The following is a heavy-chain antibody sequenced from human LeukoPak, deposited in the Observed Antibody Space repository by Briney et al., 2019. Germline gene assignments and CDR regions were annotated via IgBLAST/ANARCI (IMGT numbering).Heavy chain of an antibody. J-gene: IGHJ4*02. CDR3: ARDRYSTIFGG. V-gene: IGHV3-66*02. D-gene: IGHD3-3*01. Sequence: GGSLRLSCAAFGFTVSADYMSWVRQAPGKGLEWVSIYSGGDTYYAGSVKGRFTISRDNSKNTFYLRMNSLRAEDTAVYYCARDRYSTIFGGWGQGTLVTVSS. CDR2: YSGGDT. CDR1: GFTVSADY.